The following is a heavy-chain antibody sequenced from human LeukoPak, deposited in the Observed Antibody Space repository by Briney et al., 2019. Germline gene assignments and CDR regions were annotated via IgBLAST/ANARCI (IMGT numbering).Heavy chain of an antibody. Sequence: SETLSLTCTVSGGSISSSSYYWGWIRQPPGKGLEWIGSIYYSGSTYYDPSLKSRVTISVDTSKNQFSLKLSSVTAADTAVYYCAREGRYSSSWETNDAFDIWGQGTMVTVSS. CDR1: GGSISSSSYY. D-gene: IGHD6-13*01. V-gene: IGHV4-39*07. CDR3: AREGRYSSSWETNDAFDI. CDR2: IYYSGST. J-gene: IGHJ3*02.